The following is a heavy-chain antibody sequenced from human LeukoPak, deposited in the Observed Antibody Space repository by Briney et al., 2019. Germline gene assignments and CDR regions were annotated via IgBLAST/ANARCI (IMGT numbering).Heavy chain of an antibody. Sequence: AGGSLRLSCAASGFTVSSNYMSWVRQAPGKGLEWVAVISYDGSNKYYADSVKGRFTVSRDNSKNTLYLQMNSLRAEDTAVYYCASGGHYYDSSGSYLFDYWGQGTMVTVSS. J-gene: IGHJ4*02. D-gene: IGHD3-22*01. CDR3: ASGGHYYDSSGSYLFDY. V-gene: IGHV3-30-3*01. CDR2: ISYDGSNK. CDR1: GFTVSSNY.